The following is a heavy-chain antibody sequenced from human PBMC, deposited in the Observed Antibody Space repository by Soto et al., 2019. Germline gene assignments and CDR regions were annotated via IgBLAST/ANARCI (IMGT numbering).Heavy chain of an antibody. CDR2: INPNSGGT. CDR1: GYTFTGYY. V-gene: IGHV1-2*04. D-gene: IGHD3-22*01. J-gene: IGHJ4*02. Sequence: ASVKVSCKASGYTFTGYYMHWVRQAPGQGLEWMGWINPNSGGTNYAQKFQGWVTMTRDTSISTAYMELSRLRSDDTAVYYCARAGITMIVDEEYYFDYWGQGTLVTVSS. CDR3: ARAGITMIVDEEYYFDY.